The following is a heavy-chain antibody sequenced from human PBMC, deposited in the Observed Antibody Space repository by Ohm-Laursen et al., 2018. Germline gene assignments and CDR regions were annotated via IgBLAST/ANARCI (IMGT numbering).Heavy chain of an antibody. CDR1: GFTFNNYW. CDR3: ARAYEATPPNV. J-gene: IGHJ6*02. CDR2: INKDGSEK. Sequence: SLRISCAASGFTFNNYWMNWVRQAPGKGLEWVATINKDGSEKEYVDSVKGRFTISRDNAENSVYLQMNSLRVEDTAVYYCARAYEATPPNVWGQGTTVTVS. D-gene: IGHD4-23*01. V-gene: IGHV3-7*04.